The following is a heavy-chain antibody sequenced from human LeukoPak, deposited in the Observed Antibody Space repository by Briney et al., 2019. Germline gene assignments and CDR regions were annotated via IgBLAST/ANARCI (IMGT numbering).Heavy chain of an antibody. CDR1: GYTFTGYY. Sequence: GASVKVSCKASGYTFTGYYMHWVRQAPGQGLEWMGWINPNSGGTNYAQKFQGRVTMTRDTSISTAYMELSRPRSDDTAVYYCARDRSYYYDSSVLNYWGQGTLVTVSS. D-gene: IGHD3-22*01. CDR2: INPNSGGT. CDR3: ARDRSYYYDSSVLNY. V-gene: IGHV1-2*02. J-gene: IGHJ4*02.